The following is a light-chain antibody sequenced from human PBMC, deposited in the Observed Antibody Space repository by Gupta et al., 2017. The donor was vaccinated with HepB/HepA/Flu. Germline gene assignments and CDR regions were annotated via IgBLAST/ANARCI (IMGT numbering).Light chain of an antibody. Sequence: QSALTQPASVSGSPGQSITISCTGTSSDVGGYPYVSWYQQHPGKAPKLMIYDVTNRPSGVSNRFSGSKSGNTASLTISGLQAEDEADYYCSSYTSSSTWVFGGETKLTVL. CDR3: SSYTSSSTWV. CDR1: SSDVGGYPY. J-gene: IGLJ3*02. CDR2: DVT. V-gene: IGLV2-14*03.